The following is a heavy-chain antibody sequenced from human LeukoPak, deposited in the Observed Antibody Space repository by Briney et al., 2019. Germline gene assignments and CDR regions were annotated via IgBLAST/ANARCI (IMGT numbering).Heavy chain of an antibody. CDR3: ARDDMIRGVYYGLDV. CDR2: INHRGST. Sequence: SETLSLTCAVYGGSFSDCYWSWIRQSPGKGLEWIGEINHRGSTNYSPSLKSRVTISIDTSKNQFSLRLSSVTAADTAVYYCARDDMIRGVYYGLDVWGQGTTVTVSS. CDR1: GGSFSDCY. V-gene: IGHV4-34*01. J-gene: IGHJ6*02. D-gene: IGHD3-10*01.